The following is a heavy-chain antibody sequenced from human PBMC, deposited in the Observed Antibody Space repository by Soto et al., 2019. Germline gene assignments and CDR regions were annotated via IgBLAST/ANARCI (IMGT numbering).Heavy chain of an antibody. D-gene: IGHD6-6*01. CDR1: GGSISSSSYY. V-gene: IGHV4-39*01. Sequence: SETLSLTCTFSGGSISSSSYYWGWIRQPPGKGLEWIGSIYYSGSTYYNPSLKSRVTISVDTSKNQFSLKLSSVTAADTAVYYCARVSSSSGSDYWGQGTLVTVS. CDR3: ARVSSSSGSDY. J-gene: IGHJ4*02. CDR2: IYYSGST.